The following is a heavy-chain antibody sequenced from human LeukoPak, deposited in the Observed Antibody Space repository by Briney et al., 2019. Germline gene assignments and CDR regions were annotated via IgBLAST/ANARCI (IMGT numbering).Heavy chain of an antibody. Sequence: GGSLRLSCAASGFTFDDYAMHWVRQAPGKGLEWVSGISWNSGSIGYADSVKGRFTISRDNAKNSLYPQMNSLRAEDTALYYCAKDLFTMVRGVLKSWGQGTLVTVSS. D-gene: IGHD3-10*01. CDR3: AKDLFTMVRGVLKS. J-gene: IGHJ4*02. V-gene: IGHV3-9*01. CDR1: GFTFDDYA. CDR2: ISWNSGSI.